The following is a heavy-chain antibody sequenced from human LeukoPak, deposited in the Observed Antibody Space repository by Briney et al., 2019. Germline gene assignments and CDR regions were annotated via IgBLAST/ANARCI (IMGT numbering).Heavy chain of an antibody. CDR3: ARARSGYSYGSNWFDP. D-gene: IGHD5-18*01. CDR1: GGSISSGGYF. V-gene: IGHV4-30-2*01. J-gene: IGHJ5*02. Sequence: SETLSLTCTVSGGSISSGGYFWSWIRQPPGKGLEWIGYIYHSGSTYYNPSLKSRVTISVDTSKNQFSLKLSSVTAADTAVYYCARARSGYSYGSNWFDPWGQGTLVTVSS. CDR2: IYHSGST.